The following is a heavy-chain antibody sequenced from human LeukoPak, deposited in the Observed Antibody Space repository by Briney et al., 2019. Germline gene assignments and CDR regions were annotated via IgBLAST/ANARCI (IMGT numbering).Heavy chain of an antibody. D-gene: IGHD6-19*01. CDR2: INPSGGST. V-gene: IGHV1-46*01. CDR1: GFTFSSYG. Sequence: SCAASGFTFSSYGMHWVRQAPGQGLEWMGIINPSGGSTSYAQKFQGRVTMTRDTSTSTVYMELSSLRSEDTAVYYCARAMQWLDEVAAPLDYWGQGTLVTVSS. CDR3: ARAMQWLDEVAAPLDY. J-gene: IGHJ4*02.